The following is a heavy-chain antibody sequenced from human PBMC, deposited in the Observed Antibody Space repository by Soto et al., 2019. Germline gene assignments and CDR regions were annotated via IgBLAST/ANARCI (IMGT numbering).Heavy chain of an antibody. Sequence: QVQLVESGGGVVQPGRSLRLSCAASGFTFSSYAMDWVRQAPGKGLEWVAVISFDGSNKYYADSVKGRLTISRGNSKNTLYLQMNSLRAGDTAVYYCARSGSTHDAFDIWGQGTMVTVSS. CDR3: ARSGSTHDAFDI. CDR2: ISFDGSNK. V-gene: IGHV3-30-3*01. J-gene: IGHJ3*02. D-gene: IGHD1-26*01. CDR1: GFTFSSYA.